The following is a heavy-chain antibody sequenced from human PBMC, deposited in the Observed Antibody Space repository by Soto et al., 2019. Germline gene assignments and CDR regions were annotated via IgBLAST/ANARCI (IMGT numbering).Heavy chain of an antibody. Sequence: EVQRVESGGGLVQPGGSLRLSCTASGFTFTDHSMNWVRHAPGKGLEWLSYINDISNAIHYADSVKGRFAMSRDNAKKSVFLQMHSLRVYDTGVYHCARDLPTTFSADLWGQGTVVTVSS. D-gene: IGHD5-12*01. CDR1: GFTFTDHS. CDR2: INDISNAI. V-gene: IGHV3-48*04. J-gene: IGHJ3*01. CDR3: ARDLPTTFSADL.